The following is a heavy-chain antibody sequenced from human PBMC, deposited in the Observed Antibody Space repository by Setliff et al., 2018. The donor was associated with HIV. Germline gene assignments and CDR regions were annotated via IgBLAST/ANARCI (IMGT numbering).Heavy chain of an antibody. D-gene: IGHD2-2*01. Sequence: PSETLSLTCAVSGYSISSGFYWGWIRQPPGKGLEWIGSIYHSGSTYYNPSLRSRVTISVGTSKNQFSLKLSSVTAADTAVYYCARDAPTVYANGWFDPWGQGTLVTVS. J-gene: IGHJ5*02. CDR1: GYSISSGFY. CDR3: ARDAPTVYANGWFDP. V-gene: IGHV4-38-2*02. CDR2: IYHSGST.